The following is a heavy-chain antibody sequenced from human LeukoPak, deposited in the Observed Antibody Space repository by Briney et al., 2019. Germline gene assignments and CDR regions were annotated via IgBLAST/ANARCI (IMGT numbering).Heavy chain of an antibody. CDR3: ARGGGVAAAGKNWFDP. CDR2: IYYSGTT. V-gene: IGHV4-39*07. D-gene: IGHD6-13*01. CDR1: GGSISSSSYY. J-gene: IGHJ5*02. Sequence: SETLSLTCTVSGGSISSSSYYWGWIRQPPGKGLEWIGSIYYSGTTNYNPSLKSRVTISVDTSKNQFSLKLSSVTAADTAVYYCARGGGVAAAGKNWFDPWGQGTLVTVSS.